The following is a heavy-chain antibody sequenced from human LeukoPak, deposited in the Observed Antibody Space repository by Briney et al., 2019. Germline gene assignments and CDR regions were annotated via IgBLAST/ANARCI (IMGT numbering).Heavy chain of an antibody. CDR2: ISYDGSNK. CDR1: GFTFSSYA. CDR3: AREGSSPTFDY. Sequence: QPGGSLRLSCAASGFTFSSYAMHWVRQAPGKGLEWVAVISYDGSNKYYADSVKGRFTISRDNSKNTLYLQMNSLRAEDTAVYYCAREGSSPTFDYWGQGTLVTVSS. V-gene: IGHV3-30-3*01. D-gene: IGHD1-26*01. J-gene: IGHJ4*02.